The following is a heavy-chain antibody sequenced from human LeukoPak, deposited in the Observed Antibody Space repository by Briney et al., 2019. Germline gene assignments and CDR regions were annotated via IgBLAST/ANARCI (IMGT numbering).Heavy chain of an antibody. CDR3: ARGRSGGSYYYYYGMDV. CDR1: GGSISSYY. V-gene: IGHV4-59*01. D-gene: IGHD2-15*01. Sequence: SETLSLTCTVSGGSISSYYWSWIRQPPGKGLEWIGYIHYSGSTNYNPSLKSRVTISVDTSKNQFSLKLSSVTAADTAVYYCARGRSGGSYYYYYGMDVWGQGTTVTVSS. CDR2: IHYSGST. J-gene: IGHJ6*02.